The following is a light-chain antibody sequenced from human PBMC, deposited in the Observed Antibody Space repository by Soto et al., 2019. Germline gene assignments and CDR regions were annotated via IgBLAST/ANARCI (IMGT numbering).Light chain of an antibody. CDR3: CSYAGSRI. J-gene: IGLJ1*01. CDR2: EVT. Sequence: QSALTQPPSASGSPGQSVTISCTGNSRDIGNNNYVSWYQQHPGKAPKLMIYEVTKRPSGVPDRFSGSKSGNTASLTVSGLQAEDEADYYCCSYAGSRIFGPGTKVT. CDR1: SRDIGNNNY. V-gene: IGLV2-8*01.